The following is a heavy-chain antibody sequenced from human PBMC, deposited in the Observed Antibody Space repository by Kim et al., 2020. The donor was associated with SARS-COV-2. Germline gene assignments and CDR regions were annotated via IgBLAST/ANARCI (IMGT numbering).Heavy chain of an antibody. CDR3: ARSMVRGVITLPGY. V-gene: IGHV1-2*06. D-gene: IGHD3-10*01. J-gene: IGHJ4*02. CDR2: INPNSGGT. CDR1: GYTFTGYY. Sequence: ASVKVSCKASGYTFTGYYMHWVRQAPGQGLEWMGRINPNSGGTNYAQKFQGRVTMTRETSISTAYMELSRLRSDDTAVYYCARSMVRGVITLPGYWGQGTLVTVSS.